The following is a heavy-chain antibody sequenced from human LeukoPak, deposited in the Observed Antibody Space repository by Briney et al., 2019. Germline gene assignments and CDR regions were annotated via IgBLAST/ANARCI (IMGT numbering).Heavy chain of an antibody. CDR1: GFTFSSYS. CDR2: ISYDGSNK. CDR3: ASLKLGIAATDYYYYGMDV. D-gene: IGHD6-13*01. J-gene: IGHJ6*02. Sequence: GGSLRLSCAASGFTFSSYSMSWVRQAPGKGLEWVAVISYDGSNKYYADSVKGRFTISRDNSKNTLYLQMNSLRAEDTAVYYCASLKLGIAATDYYYYGMDVWGQGTTVTVSS. V-gene: IGHV3-30*03.